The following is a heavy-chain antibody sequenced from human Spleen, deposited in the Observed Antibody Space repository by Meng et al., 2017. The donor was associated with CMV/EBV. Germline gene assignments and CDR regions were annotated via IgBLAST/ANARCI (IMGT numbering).Heavy chain of an antibody. Sequence: SETLSLTCTVSDDSISSTSYHWGWIRQPPGKGLEWIGSIHYRGTTYYNPSLKSRVSISVDTSKNQFSLKLSSVTAADTAVYYCARAPEDYGSGSPRQWGQGTLVTVS. CDR1: DDSISSTSYH. V-gene: IGHV4-39*07. CDR3: ARAPEDYGSGSPRQ. CDR2: IHYRGTT. J-gene: IGHJ4*02. D-gene: IGHD3-10*01.